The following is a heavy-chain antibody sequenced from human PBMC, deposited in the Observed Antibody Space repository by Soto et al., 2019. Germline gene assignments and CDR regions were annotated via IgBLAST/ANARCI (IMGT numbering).Heavy chain of an antibody. CDR3: ARLSAMITFGGVIVPDYYYGMDV. J-gene: IGHJ6*02. CDR1: GGTFSSYA. Sequence: QVQLVQSGAEVKKPGSSVKVSCKASGGTFSSYAISWVRQAPGQGLEWMGGIIPIFGTANYAQKIQGRVTITADESTSTAYMELSSLRSEDTAVYYCARLSAMITFGGVIVPDYYYGMDVWGQGTTVTVSS. V-gene: IGHV1-69*01. D-gene: IGHD3-16*02. CDR2: IIPIFGTA.